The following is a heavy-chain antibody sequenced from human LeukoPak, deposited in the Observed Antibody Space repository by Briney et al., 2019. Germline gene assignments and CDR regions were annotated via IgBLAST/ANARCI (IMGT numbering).Heavy chain of an antibody. Sequence: SETLSLTCTVSGGSISSSSYYWGWIRQPPGNGLEWIGSIYYSGSTYYNPSLKSRVTISVDTSKNQFSLKLSSVTAADTAVYYCAREYSGSYGLEYYYYMDVWGKGTTVTVSS. J-gene: IGHJ6*03. CDR2: IYYSGST. CDR1: GGSISSSSYY. CDR3: AREYSGSYGLEYYYYMDV. D-gene: IGHD1-26*01. V-gene: IGHV4-39*07.